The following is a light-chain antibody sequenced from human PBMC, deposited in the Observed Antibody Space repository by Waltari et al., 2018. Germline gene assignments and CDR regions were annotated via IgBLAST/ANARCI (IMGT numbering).Light chain of an antibody. CDR1: SSDRNFNS. CDR2: GVT. Sequence: QSALTQPPSASGSPGQSVTISCPGASSDRNFNSVSWYQQHPGKPPKIIIYGVTKRPSGVPDRFSGSKSGNTASLTVSGLQVEDEAHYYCSLSGGINNVVVFGGGTKLTVL. J-gene: IGLJ2*01. CDR3: SLSGGINNVVV. V-gene: IGLV2-8*01.